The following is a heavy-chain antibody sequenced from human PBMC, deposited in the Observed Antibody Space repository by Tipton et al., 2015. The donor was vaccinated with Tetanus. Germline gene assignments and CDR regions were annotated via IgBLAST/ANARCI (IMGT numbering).Heavy chain of an antibody. CDR2: IYPGDSDT. CDR3: ARAHCTDGVCNFDF. Sequence: VQLVQSGGEVKKPGESLKISCKGSGYIFTNYWIGRVRQKPGKGLEWMGIIYPGDSDTRYSPSFQGQVTISVDKSINTAYLQWSSLKASGTSVFYCARAHCTDGVCNFDFWGQGALVTVAS. J-gene: IGHJ4*02. CDR1: GYIFTNYW. V-gene: IGHV5-51*01. D-gene: IGHD2-8*01.